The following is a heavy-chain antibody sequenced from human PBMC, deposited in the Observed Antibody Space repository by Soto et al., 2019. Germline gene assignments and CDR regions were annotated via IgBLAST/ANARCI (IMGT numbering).Heavy chain of an antibody. CDR1: GGSISSYY. J-gene: IGHJ4*02. V-gene: IGHV4-59*01. CDR2: IYYSGST. Sequence: PSETLSLTCTVSGGSISSYYWSWIRQPPGKGLEWIGYIYYSGSTNYNPSLKSRVTISVDTSKNQFSLKLSSVTAADTAVYYCVRGDYYDSSGYFGPFDYWGQGTLVTVSS. CDR3: VRGDYYDSSGYFGPFDY. D-gene: IGHD3-22*01.